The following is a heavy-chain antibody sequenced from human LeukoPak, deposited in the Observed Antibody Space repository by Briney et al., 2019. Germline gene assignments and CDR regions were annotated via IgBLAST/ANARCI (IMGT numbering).Heavy chain of an antibody. CDR3: ARAPWYSSSSGGFDY. CDR2: INSDGSST. CDR1: GFTFSSYW. V-gene: IGHV3-74*01. J-gene: IGHJ4*02. D-gene: IGHD6-6*01. Sequence: PGGSLRLSCAASGFTFSSYWMHWVRQAPGKGLAWVSRINSDGSSTSYADSVKGRFTISRDNAKNTLYLQMNSLRAEDTAVYYCARAPWYSSSSGGFDYWGQGTLVTVSS.